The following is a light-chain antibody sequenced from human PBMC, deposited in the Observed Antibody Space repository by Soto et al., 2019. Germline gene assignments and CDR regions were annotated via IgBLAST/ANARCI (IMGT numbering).Light chain of an antibody. V-gene: IGKV1-5*01. CDR1: QSIGTW. Sequence: DIQLTQSPPYLSASVGERVNITCRASQSIGTWLAWHQQKPGKAPNLLMFDASTLHTGVPSRFSGSGDGTEVTLSISSLQPEESAIYVGRQDKTYTVGRGTRLESK. J-gene: IGKJ5*01. CDR2: DAS. CDR3: RQDKTYT.